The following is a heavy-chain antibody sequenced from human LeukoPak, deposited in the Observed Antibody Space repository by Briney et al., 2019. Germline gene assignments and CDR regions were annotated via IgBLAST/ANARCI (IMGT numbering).Heavy chain of an antibody. Sequence: PSQTLSLTCTVSSGSISSGNYYWSWIRQPAGKGLEWVGRIYNNGSTNYNPSLKSRVTISLDTSRNQFSLKLSSVTAADTAVYYCARLPFPYSSSWLPYWYFDLWGRGTLVTVSS. V-gene: IGHV4-61*02. CDR3: ARLPFPYSSSWLPYWYFDL. CDR1: SGSISSGNYY. J-gene: IGHJ2*01. CDR2: IYNNGST. D-gene: IGHD6-13*01.